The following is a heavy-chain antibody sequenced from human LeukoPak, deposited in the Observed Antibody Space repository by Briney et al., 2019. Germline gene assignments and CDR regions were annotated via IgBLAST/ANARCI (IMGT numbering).Heavy chain of an antibody. J-gene: IGHJ4*02. CDR2: TRYDGSNK. D-gene: IGHD3-9*01. Sequence: GGSLRLSCAASGFTFSSYGMHWVRQAPGKGLEWVAFTRYDGSNKYYADSVKGRFTISRDNPKNTLYLQMNSLRAEDTAVYYCARVTYFDWLLSYWGQGTLVTVSS. CDR3: ARVTYFDWLLSY. CDR1: GFTFSSYG. V-gene: IGHV3-30*02.